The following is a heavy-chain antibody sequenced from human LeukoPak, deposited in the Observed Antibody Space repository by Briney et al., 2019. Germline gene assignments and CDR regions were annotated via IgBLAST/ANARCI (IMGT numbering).Heavy chain of an antibody. CDR1: GFSFSTYC. Sequence: GGSLRLSCAASGFSFSTYCMHWVRQAPGKGPMWVSRICPDGTVTNYADSVKARFSISRDNSKNTLYLQMNSLRAEDTAVYYCAKRPGYYDSSGYYFDYWGQGTLVTVSS. J-gene: IGHJ4*02. CDR2: ICPDGTVT. V-gene: IGHV3-74*01. D-gene: IGHD3-22*01. CDR3: AKRPGYYDSSGYYFDY.